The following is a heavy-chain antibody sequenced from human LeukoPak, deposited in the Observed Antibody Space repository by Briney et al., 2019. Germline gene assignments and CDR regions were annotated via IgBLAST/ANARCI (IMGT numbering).Heavy chain of an antibody. V-gene: IGHV1-69*13. Sequence: SVKVSCKASGGTFSSHSFNWVRQAPGQGLEWLGGIIPKSSTTKYAQNFQGRVTITVDESTSTAFMELRSLRPEDTAVYYCARPRTYYDSWRGYPPFDYWGQGTLVTVSS. D-gene: IGHD3-3*01. CDR2: IIPKSSTT. CDR3: ARPRTYYDSWRGYPPFDY. J-gene: IGHJ4*02. CDR1: GGTFSSHS.